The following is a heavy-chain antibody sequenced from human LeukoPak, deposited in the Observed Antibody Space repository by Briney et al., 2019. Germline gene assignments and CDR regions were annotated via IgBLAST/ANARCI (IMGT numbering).Heavy chain of an antibody. CDR2: VSYDGTDT. V-gene: IGHV3-30*09. CDR1: GFTFTNYA. D-gene: IGHD3-22*01. J-gene: IGHJ4*02. CDR3: AKDPYYYDSSGYSYYFDY. Sequence: GGSLRLSCAASGFTFTNYAMNWVRQAPGKGLEWVATVSYDGTDTSYADSVKGRFAIFRDNSKNTLYLQMNSLRAEDTAVYYCAKDPYYYDSSGYSYYFDYWGQGTLVTVSS.